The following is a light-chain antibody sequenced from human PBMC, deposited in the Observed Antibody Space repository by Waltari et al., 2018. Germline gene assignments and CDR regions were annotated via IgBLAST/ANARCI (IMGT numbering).Light chain of an antibody. J-gene: IGKJ1*01. V-gene: IGKV3-11*01. CDR2: DTS. CDR3: HQRSNWPPT. Sequence: EVLLTQSPATLSLSPGETATLSCRASQSVSRYIAWYQQRPGPAPRLLIYDTSNRATGIPARFTGSGSATDFTLTISSLESEDFALYYCHQRSNWPPTFGQGTKVEIK. CDR1: QSVSRY.